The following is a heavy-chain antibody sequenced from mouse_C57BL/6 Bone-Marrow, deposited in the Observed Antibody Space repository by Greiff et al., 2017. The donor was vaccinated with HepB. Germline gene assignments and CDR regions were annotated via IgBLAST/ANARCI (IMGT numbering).Heavy chain of an antibody. CDR3: ASHPPYCYNNDQRYFAY. Sequence: VQLQQPGAELVRPGSSVKLSCKASGYTFTSYWMHWVKQRPIQGLEWIGNIDPSDSETHYNQKFKDKATLTVDKSSSTAYMQLSSLTSEDSAVYYCASHPPYCYNNDQRYFAYRGQGDTLPVSS. CDR2: IDPSDSET. D-gene: IGHD2-12*01. CDR1: GYTFTSYW. V-gene: IGHV1-52*01. J-gene: IGHJ2*01.